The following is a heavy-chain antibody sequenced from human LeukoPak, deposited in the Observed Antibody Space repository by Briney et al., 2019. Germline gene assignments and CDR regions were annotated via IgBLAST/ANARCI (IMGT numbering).Heavy chain of an antibody. CDR1: GGSLSSRDYS. CDR3: ARTSGYGRLSWFDS. V-gene: IGHV4-30-2*01. CDR2: IYQSGNT. Sequence: SETLSLTCAVSGGSLSSRDYSWSWIRQPPGKGLECIGYIYQSGNTYYNPSLKSRVIISADRSNNQFSLKLTSVTAADTAVYYCARTSGYGRLSWFDSWGQGAQVTVSS. D-gene: IGHD5-12*01. J-gene: IGHJ5*01.